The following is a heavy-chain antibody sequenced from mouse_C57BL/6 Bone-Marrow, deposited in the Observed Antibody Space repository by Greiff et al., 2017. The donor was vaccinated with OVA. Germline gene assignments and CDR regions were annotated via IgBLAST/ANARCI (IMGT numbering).Heavy chain of an antibody. CDR3: ARQRYYGSSSWFAY. J-gene: IGHJ3*01. D-gene: IGHD1-1*01. Sequence: EVQWVESGGDLVKPGGSLKLSCAASGFTFSSYGMSWVRQTPDKRLEWVATISSGGSYTYYPDSVKGRFTISRDNAKNTLYLQMSSLKSEDTAMYYCARQRYYGSSSWFAYWGQGTLVTVSA. CDR1: GFTFSSYG. CDR2: ISSGGSYT. V-gene: IGHV5-6*01.